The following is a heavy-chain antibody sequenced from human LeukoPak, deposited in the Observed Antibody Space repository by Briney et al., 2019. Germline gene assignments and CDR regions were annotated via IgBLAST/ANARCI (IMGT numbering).Heavy chain of an antibody. CDR1: GYSFTRNY. Sequence: GASVKVSCKASGYSFTRNYIHWVRQAPGQGLEWMGIINPSDGSTNYAQKFQGRVTITADESTSTAYMELSSLRSEDTAVYYCARDSVATPRRGYFDYWGQGTLVTVSS. V-gene: IGHV1-46*01. CDR2: INPSDGST. CDR3: ARDSVATPRRGYFDY. J-gene: IGHJ4*02. D-gene: IGHD5-12*01.